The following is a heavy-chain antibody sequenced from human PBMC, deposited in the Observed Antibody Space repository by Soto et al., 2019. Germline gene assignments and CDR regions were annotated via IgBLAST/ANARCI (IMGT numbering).Heavy chain of an antibody. CDR2: IYYSGST. J-gene: IGHJ5*02. CDR1: GGSISSGDYY. CDR3: ARADSSGYTLRDCLNP. V-gene: IGHV4-30-4*01. D-gene: IGHD3-22*01. Sequence: PSETLSLTCTVSGGSISSGDYYWSWIRQPPGKGLEWIGYIYYSGSTYYNPSLKSRVTISVDTSKNQFSLKLSSVTAADTAVYYCARADSSGYTLRDCLNPCGQATMVIVSS.